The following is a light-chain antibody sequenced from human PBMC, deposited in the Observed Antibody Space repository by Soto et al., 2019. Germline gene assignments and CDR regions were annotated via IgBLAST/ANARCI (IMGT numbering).Light chain of an antibody. CDR2: DAS. J-gene: IGKJ4*01. CDR1: QSVSSY. Sequence: EIVLTQSPATLSLSPGERATLSCRASQSVSSYLAWYQQKPGQAPRLLIYDASNRATGIPARFSGSGSGTDFTLTISSLEPEDFAVYYCHQLTLTFGGGTKVEIK. CDR3: HQLTLT. V-gene: IGKV3-11*01.